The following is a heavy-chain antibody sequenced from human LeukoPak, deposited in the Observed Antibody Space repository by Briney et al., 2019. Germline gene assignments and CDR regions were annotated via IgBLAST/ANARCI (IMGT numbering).Heavy chain of an antibody. CDR2: IWSDGSNK. CDR3: AKEKWELLRSFDY. J-gene: IGHJ4*02. Sequence: GGSLRLSCAASGFTFSSYGMHWVRQAPGKGLEWVAIIWSDGSNKYYADSAKGRFTISRDNSKNTLYLQMNSLRAEDTAVYYCAKEKWELLRSFDYWGQGTLVTVSS. CDR1: GFTFSSYG. D-gene: IGHD1-26*01. V-gene: IGHV3-33*06.